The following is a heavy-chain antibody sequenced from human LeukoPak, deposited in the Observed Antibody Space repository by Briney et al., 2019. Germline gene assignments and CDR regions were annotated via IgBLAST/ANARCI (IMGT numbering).Heavy chain of an antibody. CDR2: ISGSGGST. CDR3: AKAEYYYDSSGYYPPDY. V-gene: IGHV3-23*01. CDR1: GFTFSSYA. J-gene: IGHJ4*02. D-gene: IGHD3-22*01. Sequence: QPGGSLRLSCAASGFTFSSYAMSWVRQAPGKGLEWVSAISGSGGSTYYADSVKGRFTISRDNSKNTLYLQMNSLRAEDTAVYYCAKAEYYYDSSGYYPPDYWGQGTLVTVSS.